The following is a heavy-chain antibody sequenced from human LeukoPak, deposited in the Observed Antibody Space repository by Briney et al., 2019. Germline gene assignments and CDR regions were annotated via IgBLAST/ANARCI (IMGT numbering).Heavy chain of an antibody. Sequence: ASVKVSCKASGGTFSSYAISWVRQATGQGLEWMGWMNPNSGNTGYAQKFQGRVTITRNTSISTAYMELSSLRSEDTAMYYCARGGLRQQLVQAMDVWGKGTTVTVSS. CDR1: GGTFSSYA. D-gene: IGHD6-13*01. J-gene: IGHJ6*04. V-gene: IGHV1-8*03. CDR2: MNPNSGNT. CDR3: ARGGLRQQLVQAMDV.